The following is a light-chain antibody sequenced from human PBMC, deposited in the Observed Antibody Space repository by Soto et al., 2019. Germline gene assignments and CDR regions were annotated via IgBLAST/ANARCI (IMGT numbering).Light chain of an antibody. CDR2: DVS. Sequence: QSALTQPRSVSGPPGQSVTISCTGTSSDVGGYNYVSWYQQHPGKAPKLMIYDVSKRPSGVPDRFSGSKSGNTASLTISGLQAEDEADYYCCSYAGSYTGDWVFGGGTKLTVL. V-gene: IGLV2-11*01. J-gene: IGLJ3*02. CDR1: SSDVGGYNY. CDR3: CSYAGSYTGDWV.